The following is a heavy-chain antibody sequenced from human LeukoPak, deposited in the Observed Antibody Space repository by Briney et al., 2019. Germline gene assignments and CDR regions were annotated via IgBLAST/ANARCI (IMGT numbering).Heavy chain of an antibody. CDR2: ISPYNGNT. Sequence: ASVKVSCKASGYTFTNFGISWVRQAPGQGLEWMGWISPYNGNTNYGQILQGRVTMTTDTSTSTVYMELRSLRSDDTAVYYCARAGGWAREDYKVEAFDIWGQGTMVTVS. CDR1: GYTFTNFG. D-gene: IGHD4-11*01. J-gene: IGHJ3*02. V-gene: IGHV1-18*01. CDR3: ARAGGWAREDYKVEAFDI.